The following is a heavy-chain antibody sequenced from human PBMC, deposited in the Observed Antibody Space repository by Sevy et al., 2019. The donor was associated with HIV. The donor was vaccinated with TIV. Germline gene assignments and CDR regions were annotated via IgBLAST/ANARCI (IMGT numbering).Heavy chain of an antibody. CDR1: GFTFSTYT. V-gene: IGHV3-23*01. J-gene: IGHJ6*02. Sequence: GGSLRLSCAASGFTFSTYTMTWVRQAPGKGLEWVSAISGSAGSTYYADSVKGRFTISRDNSKNTLYLQMNRLRVEDTAVYYCAKGDSTFYGMDVWGQGTTVTVSS. D-gene: IGHD6-13*01. CDR3: AKGDSTFYGMDV. CDR2: ISGSAGST.